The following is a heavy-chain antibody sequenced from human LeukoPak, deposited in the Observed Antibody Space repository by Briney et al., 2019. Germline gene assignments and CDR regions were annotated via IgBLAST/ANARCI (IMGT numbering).Heavy chain of an antibody. Sequence: HPGGSLRLSCAASGFTFSSYAMIWVRQAPGKGLEWVSTISGSGGSTYYADSVKGRFTISRDNAKNSLYLQMNSLRAEDTAVYYCARGTSTFDYWGQGALVTVSS. J-gene: IGHJ4*02. CDR3: ARGTSTFDY. CDR1: GFTFSSYA. CDR2: ISGSGGST. V-gene: IGHV3-23*01.